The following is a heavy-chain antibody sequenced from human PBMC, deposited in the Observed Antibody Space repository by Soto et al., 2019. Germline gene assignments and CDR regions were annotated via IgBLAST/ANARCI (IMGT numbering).Heavy chain of an antibody. CDR1: GFTFSSYA. Sequence: AGGSLRLSCAASGFTFSSYAMHWVRQAPGKGLEWVAVISYDGSNKYYADSVKGRFTISRDNSKNTLYLQMNSLRAEDTAVYYCARDGHLLGSGYYFDYWGQGTLVTVSS. D-gene: IGHD3-22*01. V-gene: IGHV3-30-3*01. CDR3: ARDGHLLGSGYYFDY. J-gene: IGHJ4*02. CDR2: ISYDGSNK.